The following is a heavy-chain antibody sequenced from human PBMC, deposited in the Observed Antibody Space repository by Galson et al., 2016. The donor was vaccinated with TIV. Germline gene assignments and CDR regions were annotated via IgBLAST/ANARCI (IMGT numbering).Heavy chain of an antibody. Sequence: SETLSLTCGVYGGSVSGYYWGWFRQPPGKGLEWIGEINHFRSSNYNPSLKSRLTISIDTPKKQFSLSLRSVTAADTAVYYCARVQWSSSLVSYYYYLDVWGKGTTVIVSS. V-gene: IGHV4-34*01. CDR2: INHFRSS. CDR1: GGSVSGYY. CDR3: ARVQWSSSLVSYYYYLDV. D-gene: IGHD6-6*01. J-gene: IGHJ6*03.